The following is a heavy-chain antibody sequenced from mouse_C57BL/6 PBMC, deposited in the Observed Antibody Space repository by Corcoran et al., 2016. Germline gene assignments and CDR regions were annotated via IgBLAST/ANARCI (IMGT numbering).Heavy chain of an antibody. CDR2: INTYSGVP. CDR3: VPTGTEPWFAY. D-gene: IGHD4-1*02. Sequence: QIQLVQSGPELKKPGETVKISCKASGYTFTTYGMSWVKQAPGKGLKWMGWINTYSGVPTYADDFKGRFAFSLETSASTAYLQINNLKNEDTATDFCVPTGTEPWFAYWGQGTLVTVSA. J-gene: IGHJ3*01. V-gene: IGHV9-3*01. CDR1: GYTFTTYG.